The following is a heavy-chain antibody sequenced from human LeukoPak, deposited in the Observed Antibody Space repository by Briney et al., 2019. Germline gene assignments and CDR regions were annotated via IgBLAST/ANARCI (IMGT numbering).Heavy chain of an antibody. CDR2: IRSGGSNE. V-gene: IGHV3-30*02. CDR3: AKDFGGTHDGIYFDY. Sequence: GGSLRLSCTASGFTFSGYGMHWVRQTPGKGLEWVAFIRSGGSNEYYADSVRGRFTISRDNSKNTLYLQMNSLRAEDTAVYYCAKDFGGTHDGIYFDYWGQGTLVTVSS. CDR1: GFTFSGYG. D-gene: IGHD1-26*01. J-gene: IGHJ4*02.